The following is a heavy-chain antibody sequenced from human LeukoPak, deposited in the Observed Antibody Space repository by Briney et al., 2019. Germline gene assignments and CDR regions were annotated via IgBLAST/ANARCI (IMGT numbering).Heavy chain of an antibody. CDR1: GGSFSGYY. CDR2: INHSGST. J-gene: IGHJ4*02. CDR3: ARDGIRYFDY. Sequence: SETLSLTCAVYGGSFSGYYWSWVRQPPGKGLEWIGEINHSGSTNYNPSLKSRVTISVDTSKNQFSLKLSSVTAADTAVYYCARDGIRYFDYWGQGTLVTVSS. D-gene: IGHD5-18*01. V-gene: IGHV4-34*01.